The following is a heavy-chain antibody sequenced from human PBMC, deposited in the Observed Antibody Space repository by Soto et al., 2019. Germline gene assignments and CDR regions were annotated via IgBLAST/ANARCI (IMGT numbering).Heavy chain of an antibody. CDR3: ARRAAARLSDKYYYYYGMDV. Sequence: GESLKISCKGSGYSFTSYWISWVRQVPGKGLEWMGRIDPSDSYTNYSPSFQGHVTISADKSISTAYLQWSSLKASDTAMYYCARRAAARLSDKYYYYYGMDVWGQGTTVTVSS. J-gene: IGHJ6*02. D-gene: IGHD6-6*01. CDR2: IDPSDSYT. CDR1: GYSFTSYW. V-gene: IGHV5-10-1*01.